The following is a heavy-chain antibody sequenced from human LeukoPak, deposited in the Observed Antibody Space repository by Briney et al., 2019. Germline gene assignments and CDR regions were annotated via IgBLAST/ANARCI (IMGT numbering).Heavy chain of an antibody. Sequence: ASVKVSCKASVYTFTSYGISWVRQAPGQGLEWMGWISAYNGNTNYAQKLQGRVTMTTDTSTSTAYMELRSLRSDDTAVYYCARAGLYYDFWSGYYELNWFDPWGQGTLVTVSS. CDR2: ISAYNGNT. J-gene: IGHJ5*02. V-gene: IGHV1-18*01. CDR1: VYTFTSYG. D-gene: IGHD3-3*01. CDR3: ARAGLYYDFWSGYYELNWFDP.